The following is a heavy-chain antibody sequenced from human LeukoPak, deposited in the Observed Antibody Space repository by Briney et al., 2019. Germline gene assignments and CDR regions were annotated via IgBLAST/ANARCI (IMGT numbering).Heavy chain of an antibody. Sequence: SETLSLTCTVSGGSISSSSYYWGWIRQPPGKGLEWIGSIYYSGSTYYNPSLKSRVTISVDTSKNQFSLKLSSVTAADTAVYYCTRHESSYYDSSGYYEFDYWGQGTLVTVSS. CDR1: GGSISSSSYY. CDR3: TRHESSYYDSSGYYEFDY. J-gene: IGHJ4*02. CDR2: IYYSGST. V-gene: IGHV4-39*01. D-gene: IGHD3-22*01.